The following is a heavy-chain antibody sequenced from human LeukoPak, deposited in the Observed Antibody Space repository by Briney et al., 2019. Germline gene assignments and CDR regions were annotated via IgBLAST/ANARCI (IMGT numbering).Heavy chain of an antibody. CDR3: AREARVYYYDSSGPSYFQH. D-gene: IGHD3-22*01. Sequence: GASVKVSCKASGYTFTSYDINWVRQATGQGLEWMGWMNPNSGNTGYAQKFQGRVTITRDTSASTAYMELSSLRSEDTAVYYCAREARVYYYDSSGPSYFQHWGQGTLVTVSS. J-gene: IGHJ1*01. V-gene: IGHV1-8*03. CDR1: GYTFTSYD. CDR2: MNPNSGNT.